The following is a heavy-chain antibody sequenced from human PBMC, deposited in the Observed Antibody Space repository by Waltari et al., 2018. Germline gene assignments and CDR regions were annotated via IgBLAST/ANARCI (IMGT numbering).Heavy chain of an antibody. CDR3: ARSEWELLMDFDY. V-gene: IGHV4-61*09. Sequence: QVQLQESVPGLVNPSQPLSLTCTVSGGSISSGSSYWSWVRQPAGKGLEWIGYIYTSGSTNYNPSLKSRVTISVDTSKNQFSLKLSSVTAADTAVYYCARSEWELLMDFDYWGQGTLVTVSS. J-gene: IGHJ4*02. CDR1: GGSISSGSSY. CDR2: IYTSGST. D-gene: IGHD1-26*01.